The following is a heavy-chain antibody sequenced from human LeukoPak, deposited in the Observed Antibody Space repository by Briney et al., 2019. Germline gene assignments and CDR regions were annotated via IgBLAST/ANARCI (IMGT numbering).Heavy chain of an antibody. J-gene: IGHJ6*02. CDR1: GYTFTGYY. D-gene: IGHD3-22*01. V-gene: IGHV1-2*02. Sequence: ASVKVSCKASGYTFTGYYMHWVRPAPGQGLEWRGWINPNSGGTNYAQKFQGRVTMTRDTSISTAYMELSRLRSDDTAVYYCARWVTMIVGHYGMDVWGQGTTVTVSS. CDR3: ARWVTMIVGHYGMDV. CDR2: INPNSGGT.